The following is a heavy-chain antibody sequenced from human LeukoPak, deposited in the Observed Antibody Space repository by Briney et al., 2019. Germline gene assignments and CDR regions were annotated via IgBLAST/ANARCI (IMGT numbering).Heavy chain of an antibody. CDR2: IYYSGTT. CDR3: ATHSYYYDSSTYYYYFDY. D-gene: IGHD3-22*01. J-gene: IGHJ4*02. CDR1: GGSISSSSYY. V-gene: IGHV4-39*01. Sequence: PSETLSLTCTVSGGSISSSSYYWGWIRQPPGKGLEWIVNIYYSGTTYYNPSLKSRVTISVDTSNSQFSLKLSSVTAADTAVYYCATHSYYYDSSTYYYYFDYWGQGTLVTVSS.